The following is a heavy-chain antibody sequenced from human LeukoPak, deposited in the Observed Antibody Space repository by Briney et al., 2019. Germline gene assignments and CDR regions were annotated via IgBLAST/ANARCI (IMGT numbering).Heavy chain of an antibody. CDR3: ARANALYCSSTSCLFDY. D-gene: IGHD2-2*01. V-gene: IGHV1-2*02. CDR1: GYTFTDDY. J-gene: IGHJ4*02. Sequence: ASVKVSCKASGYTFTDDYIHWVRQAPGQGLEWMAWINTNSGGTYYAQNFHDRITLTRDTSISTAYMELSRLRSDGTAIYYCARANALYCSSTSCLFDYWGQGTLVTVSS. CDR2: INTNSGGT.